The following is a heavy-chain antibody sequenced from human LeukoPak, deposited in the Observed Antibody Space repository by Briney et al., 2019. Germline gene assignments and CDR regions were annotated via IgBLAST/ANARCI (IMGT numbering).Heavy chain of an antibody. CDR2: IKQDGSEK. CDR3: ASEGYDFWSGYYLY. CDR1: GFTFSDYY. D-gene: IGHD3-3*01. V-gene: IGHV3-7*01. Sequence: GGSLRLSCAASGFTFSDYYMSWIRQAPGKGLEWVANIKQDGSEKYYVDSVKGRFTISRDNAKNSLYLQMNSLRAEDTAVYYCASEGYDFWSGYYLYWGQGTLVTVSS. J-gene: IGHJ4*02.